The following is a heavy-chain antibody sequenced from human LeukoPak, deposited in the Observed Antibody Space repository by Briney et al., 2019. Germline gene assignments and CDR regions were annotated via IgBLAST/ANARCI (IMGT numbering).Heavy chain of an antibody. CDR1: GFTFSSYS. Sequence: GGSLTLSCAASGFTFSSYSMTWVRQAPGQGLEWVSSVTSGSRSNYYADSVKGRFTISRDNAKKSLHLQMNSLRAEGTAIYYCARSGHDLYQTFDAWGHPTLISAPS. D-gene: IGHD2-2*01. V-gene: IGHV3-21*01. J-gene: IGHJ5*01. CDR3: ARSGHDLYQTFDA. CDR2: VTSGSRSN.